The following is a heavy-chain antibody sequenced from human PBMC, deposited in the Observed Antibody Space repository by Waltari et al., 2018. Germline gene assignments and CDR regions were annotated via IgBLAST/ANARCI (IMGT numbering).Heavy chain of an antibody. CDR3: ARDPHSSGYYPYFDY. J-gene: IGHJ4*02. D-gene: IGHD3-22*01. Sequence: VQLVESGGGVVQPGRPLRLSCAASGFTFRDYPMFWVRQAPGKGLEWVAFISYDGDKKYYTDSVKGRFTISRDNSKNTLYLQMNRLRAEDRAMYFCARDPHSSGYYPYFDYWGQGTLVTVSS. V-gene: IGHV3-30*04. CDR1: GFTFRDYP. CDR2: ISYDGDKK.